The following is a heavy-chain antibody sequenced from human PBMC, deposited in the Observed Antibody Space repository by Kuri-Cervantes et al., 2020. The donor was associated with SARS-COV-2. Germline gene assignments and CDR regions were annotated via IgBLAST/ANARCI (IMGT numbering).Heavy chain of an antibody. Sequence: SVKVSCKASGGTFSSYAISWVRQAPGQGLEWMGRIIPIFGTTNFPQKFQGRVTFTADESTSTAYMELSSLRSEDTAVYYCASPAGTHPQYAFDIWGQGTMVTVSS. CDR3: ASPAGTHPQYAFDI. J-gene: IGHJ3*02. V-gene: IGHV1-69*13. CDR1: GGTFSSYA. D-gene: IGHD1-14*01. CDR2: IIPIFGTT.